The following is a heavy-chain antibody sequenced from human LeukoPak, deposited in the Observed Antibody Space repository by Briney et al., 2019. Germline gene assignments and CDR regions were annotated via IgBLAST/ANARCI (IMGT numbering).Heavy chain of an antibody. D-gene: IGHD6-6*01. CDR1: GGSFSDHY. V-gene: IGHV4-34*01. J-gene: IGHJ4*02. Sequence: SETLSLTCAVYGGSFSDHYWSWIRQPPGKGLEWIGDINHSGSTDYNPSLKSRVTMSVDTSKNQFSLKLSSVTAADTAVYYCAETPTGLVGGGYYFNNCGQGTLVTVSS. CDR2: INHSGST. CDR3: AETPTGLVGGGYYFNN.